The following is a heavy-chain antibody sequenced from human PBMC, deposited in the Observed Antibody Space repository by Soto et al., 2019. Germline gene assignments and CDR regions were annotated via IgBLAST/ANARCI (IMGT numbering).Heavy chain of an antibody. D-gene: IGHD3-22*01. CDR1: GFTFITYS. CDR3: VKGEYYYDSSGYYPFDY. CDR2: ISTKRGST. Sequence: GGSLRLSCAVSGFTFITYSMNWVRQAPEKGLEKVSSISTKRGSTDYADNVKGKFTISKENYKNTEYIKMRRQRVEDTSVYYCVKGEYYYDSSGYYPFDYWGQGTLVTVSS. V-gene: IGHV3-64D*06. J-gene: IGHJ4*02.